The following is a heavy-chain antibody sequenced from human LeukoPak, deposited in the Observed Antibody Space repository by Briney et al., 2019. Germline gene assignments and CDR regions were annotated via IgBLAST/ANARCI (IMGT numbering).Heavy chain of an antibody. CDR1: GFTLSSYA. Sequence: GGSLRLSCAASGFTLSSYAMSWVRQSPGKGLELVSAISGSGVSTFHADSVKGRFTISRDNSKNTLYVQMNSLRAEDTAVYYCAKGPATSVVGATPFDNWGQGTLVTVSS. J-gene: IGHJ4*02. CDR3: AKGPATSVVGATPFDN. V-gene: IGHV3-23*01. CDR2: ISGSGVST. D-gene: IGHD1-26*01.